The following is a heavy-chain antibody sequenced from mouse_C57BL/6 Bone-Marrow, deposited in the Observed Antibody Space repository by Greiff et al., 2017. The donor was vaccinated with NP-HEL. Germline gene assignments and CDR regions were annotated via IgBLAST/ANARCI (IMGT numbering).Heavy chain of an antibody. J-gene: IGHJ1*03. D-gene: IGHD1-1*01. V-gene: IGHV7-1*01. CDR1: GFTFSDFY. Sequence: EVMLVESGGGLVQSGRSLRLSCATSGFTFSDFYMEWVRQAPGKGLEWIAASRNKANDYTTEYSASVKGRFIVSRDTSQSILYLQMNALRAEDTAIYYCARDYYGSSFLYWYFDVWGTGTTVTVSS. CDR2: SRNKANDYTT. CDR3: ARDYYGSSFLYWYFDV.